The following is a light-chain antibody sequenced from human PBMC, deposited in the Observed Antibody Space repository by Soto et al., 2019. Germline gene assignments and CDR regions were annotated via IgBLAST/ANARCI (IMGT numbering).Light chain of an antibody. V-gene: IGLV2-14*01. CDR2: EVT. Sequence: QSALTQPRSVSGSPGQSVTISCTGTSSDVGGYNYVSWYQQHPGKAPKLMIYEVTNRPSGVSTRFSGSKSGYTASLTISGLQAEDESDYYCSSYTSGSTLVVFGGGTKLTVL. CDR3: SSYTSGSTLVV. J-gene: IGLJ3*02. CDR1: SSDVGGYNY.